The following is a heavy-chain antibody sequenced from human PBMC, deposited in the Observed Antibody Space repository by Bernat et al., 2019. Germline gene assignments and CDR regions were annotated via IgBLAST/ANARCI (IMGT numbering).Heavy chain of an antibody. Sequence: EVQLVESGGGLVKPGGSLRLSCAASGFTFSSYSMNWVRQAPGKGLEWVSSISSSSSYIYYADSVKGRFTLSRDNAKNSLYLQMNSLRAEDTAVYYCARIRGGDFDYWGQGTLVTVSS. CDR1: GFTFSSYS. V-gene: IGHV3-21*01. D-gene: IGHD3-16*01. CDR3: ARIRGGDFDY. J-gene: IGHJ4*02. CDR2: ISSSSSYI.